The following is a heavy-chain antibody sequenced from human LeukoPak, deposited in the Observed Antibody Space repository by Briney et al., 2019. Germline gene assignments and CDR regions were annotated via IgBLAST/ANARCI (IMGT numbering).Heavy chain of an antibody. CDR2: IYYSGST. CDR1: GGSISSYY. D-gene: IGHD6-6*01. V-gene: IGHV4-59*12. Sequence: PSETLSLTCTVSGGSISSYYWSWIRQPPGKGLEWIGYIYYSGSTNYNPSLKSRVTISVDTSKNQFSLKLSSVTAADTAVYYCARGGSSSSRYWFDPWGQGTLVTVSS. J-gene: IGHJ5*02. CDR3: ARGGSSSSRYWFDP.